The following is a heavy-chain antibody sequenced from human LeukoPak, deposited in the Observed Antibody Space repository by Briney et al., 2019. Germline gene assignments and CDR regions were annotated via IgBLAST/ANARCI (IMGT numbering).Heavy chain of an antibody. Sequence: SAKVSCTASGYTFTSYAMNAVRQAPGQGLEWMGWISAYNGNTNYAQNLQGRVTMTTDTSTTTSHLELAMLRSDDPAGNYRARDLSDSSAYCHYWGQRTLVTVSS. CDR2: ISAYNGNT. J-gene: IGHJ4*02. CDR1: GYTFTSYA. V-gene: IGHV1-18*01. CDR3: ARDLSDSSAYCHY. D-gene: IGHD3-22*01.